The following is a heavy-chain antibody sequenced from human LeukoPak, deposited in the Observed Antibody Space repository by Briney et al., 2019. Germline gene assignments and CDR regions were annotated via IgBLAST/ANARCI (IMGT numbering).Heavy chain of an antibody. D-gene: IGHD3-10*01. Sequence: PGGSLRLSCAASGFTFDDYAMHWVRQAPGKGLEWVSGISWNSGSIGYADSVKGRFTISRDNAKNSLYLQMNSLRAEDTALYYCARNYGSGSLYYYYMDVWGKGTTVTISS. CDR1: GFTFDDYA. J-gene: IGHJ6*03. V-gene: IGHV3-9*01. CDR2: ISWNSGSI. CDR3: ARNYGSGSLYYYYMDV.